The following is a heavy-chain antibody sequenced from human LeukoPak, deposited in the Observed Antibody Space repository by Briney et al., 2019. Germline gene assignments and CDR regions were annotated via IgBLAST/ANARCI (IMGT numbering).Heavy chain of an antibody. CDR3: ARDRRYDFWSGYYSEEYWFDP. D-gene: IGHD3-3*01. CDR2: ISYDGSNK. Sequence: GGSLRLSCAASRFTFSSYGMHWVRQAPGKGLEWVAVISYDGSNKYYADSVKGRFTISRDNAKNTLYLQMNSLRAEDTAVYYCARDRRYDFWSGYYSEEYWFDPWGQGTLVTVSS. J-gene: IGHJ5*02. V-gene: IGHV3-30*03. CDR1: RFTFSSYG.